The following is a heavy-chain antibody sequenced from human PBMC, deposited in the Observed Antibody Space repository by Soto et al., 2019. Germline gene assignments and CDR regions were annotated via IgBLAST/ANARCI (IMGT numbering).Heavy chain of an antibody. J-gene: IGHJ5*02. Sequence: EVQLVESGGGLVKPGGSLRLSCAASGFTFINYSMNWVRQAPGKGLEWVSSISSSSSYVYYADSVKGRFTMSRDNDKNSLYLPMNSLRAEDTAVYYCARSGSIVGANSRWFDPWGQGTLVSVSS. V-gene: IGHV3-21*06. CDR1: GFTFINYS. CDR2: ISSSSSYV. D-gene: IGHD1-26*01. CDR3: ARSGSIVGANSRWFDP.